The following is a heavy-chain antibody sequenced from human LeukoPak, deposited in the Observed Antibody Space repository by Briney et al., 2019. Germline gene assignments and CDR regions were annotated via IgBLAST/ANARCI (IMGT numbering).Heavy chain of an antibody. CDR1: GYTFIGYY. D-gene: IGHD3-22*01. CDR3: AREWYDYDSSGTPSAFDI. CDR2: INPNSGGT. J-gene: IGHJ3*02. V-gene: IGHV1-2*02. Sequence: ASVKVSCKASGYTFIGYYTHWVRQAPGQGLEWMGWINPNSGGTNYAQKFQGRVTMTRDTSISTAYMELSRLRSDDTAVYYCAREWYDYDSSGTPSAFDIWGQGTMVTVSS.